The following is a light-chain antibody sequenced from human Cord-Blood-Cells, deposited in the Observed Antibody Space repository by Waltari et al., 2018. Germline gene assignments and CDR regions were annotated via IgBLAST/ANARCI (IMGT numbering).Light chain of an antibody. CDR1: SSDVGRYNL. J-gene: IGLJ2*01. Sequence: QSALTQPASVSGSPGQSITISCTGTSSDVGRYNLVSWYQQHPGKAPKLMIYEGSKRPSGVSKRFSGSKSGNTASLKISGLQAEDEADYYGCSYAGSSTFVVFGGGTKLTVL. CDR2: EGS. V-gene: IGLV2-23*01. CDR3: CSYAGSSTFVV.